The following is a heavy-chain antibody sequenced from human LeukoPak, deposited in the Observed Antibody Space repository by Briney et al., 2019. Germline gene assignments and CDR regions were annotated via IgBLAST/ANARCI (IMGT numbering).Heavy chain of an antibody. J-gene: IGHJ4*02. D-gene: IGHD6-13*01. Sequence: GGSLRLSCAASGFTFSSYAMSWVRQAPGKGLEWVSAISGSGGSTYYADSVKGRFTISRDNSKNTLCLQMNSLRAEDTAVYYCAKDRGEDSSWYYFDYWGQGTLVTVSS. CDR1: GFTFSSYA. CDR3: AKDRGEDSSWYYFDY. CDR2: ISGSGGST. V-gene: IGHV3-23*01.